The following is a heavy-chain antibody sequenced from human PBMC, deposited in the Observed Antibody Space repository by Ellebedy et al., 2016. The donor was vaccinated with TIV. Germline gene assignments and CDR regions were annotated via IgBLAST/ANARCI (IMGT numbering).Heavy chain of an antibody. CDR2: VAYDESKK. V-gene: IGHV3-30-3*01. CDR3: ARDFTTIRGVMNPFDY. J-gene: IGHJ4*02. D-gene: IGHD3-10*01. Sequence: GESLKISXAASGFTFSTSAMHWVRQAPGKGLEWVSVVAYDESKKYYADSVKGRFTISRDNSENTLFLQMNSLRAEDTAVYYCARDFTTIRGVMNPFDYWGQGFLVTVSS. CDR1: GFTFSTSA.